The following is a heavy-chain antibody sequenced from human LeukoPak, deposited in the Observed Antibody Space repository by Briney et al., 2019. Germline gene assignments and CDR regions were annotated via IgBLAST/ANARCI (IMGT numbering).Heavy chain of an antibody. J-gene: IGHJ4*02. CDR2: IWYDGNNK. Sequence: GGSLRLSCAPSGFTLGSYGMHWVRQAPGKGLEWVALIWYDGNNKECADPVKGRFTISRDNSKNTLFLQMNSLRAEDTAVYYCARDRGNGAVAGTGFDYWGQGTLVTVFS. CDR3: ARDRGNGAVAGTGFDY. D-gene: IGHD6-19*01. CDR1: GFTLGSYG. V-gene: IGHV3-33*01.